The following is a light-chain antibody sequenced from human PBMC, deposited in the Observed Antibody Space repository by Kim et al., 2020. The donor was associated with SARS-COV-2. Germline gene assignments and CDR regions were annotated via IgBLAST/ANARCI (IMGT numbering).Light chain of an antibody. CDR1: QSVSSW. V-gene: IGKV1-5*03. Sequence: DIQMTQSPSTLSASVGDRVIITCRASQSVSSWLAWYQQKPGKAPRLLIYKASSLESGVPSRFSGSGSGTEFTLTISSLQPDDFATYYCQQYSSYSFNFGPGTKVDIK. CDR2: KAS. J-gene: IGKJ3*01. CDR3: QQYSSYSFN.